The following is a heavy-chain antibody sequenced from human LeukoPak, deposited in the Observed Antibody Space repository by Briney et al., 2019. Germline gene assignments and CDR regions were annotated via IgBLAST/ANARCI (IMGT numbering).Heavy chain of an antibody. CDR2: IYPGDSDT. J-gene: IGHJ4*02. V-gene: IGHV5-51*01. CDR1: GYSFTSYW. D-gene: IGHD3-9*01. Sequence: GESLKISCKGSGYSFTSYWIGWVRQMPGKGLEWMGIIYPGDSDTRYSPSFQGQVTISADKSISTAYPQWSSLKASDTAMYYCARLDYDTTRPPAYWGQGTLVTVSS. CDR3: ARLDYDTTRPPAY.